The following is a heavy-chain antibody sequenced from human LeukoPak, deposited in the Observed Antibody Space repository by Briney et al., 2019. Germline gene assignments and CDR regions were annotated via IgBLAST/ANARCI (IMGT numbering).Heavy chain of an antibody. CDR3: ARLYTVGIQISYDSSGYYSQPSNWFDP. CDR2: INTNTGNP. D-gene: IGHD3-22*01. V-gene: IGHV7-4-1*02. Sequence: GASVKVSCKASGYTFTSYAMNWVRQAPGQGLEWMGWINTNTGNPTYAQGFTGRFVFSLDTSVSTAYLQISSLKAEDTAVYYCARLYTVGIQISYDSSGYYSQPSNWFDPWGQGTLVTVSS. CDR1: GYTFTSYA. J-gene: IGHJ5*02.